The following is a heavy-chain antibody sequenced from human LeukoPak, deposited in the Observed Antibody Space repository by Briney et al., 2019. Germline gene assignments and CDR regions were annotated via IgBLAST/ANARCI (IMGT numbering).Heavy chain of an antibody. Sequence: SVKVSCKASGGTFSSYAISWVRQAPGQGLEWMGGIIPIFGTANYAQKFQGRVTITADESTSTAYMELSSLRSEDTAVYYCARDRVVRVEGSSGTYQLLLTYYYYGMDVWGQGTTVTVSS. D-gene: IGHD2-2*01. J-gene: IGHJ6*02. V-gene: IGHV1-69*13. CDR2: IIPIFGTA. CDR3: ARDRVVRVEGSSGTYQLLLTYYYYGMDV. CDR1: GGTFSSYA.